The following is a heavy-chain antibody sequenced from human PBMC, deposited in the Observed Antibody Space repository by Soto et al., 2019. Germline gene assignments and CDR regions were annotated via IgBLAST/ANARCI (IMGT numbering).Heavy chain of an antibody. Sequence: SVKVSCKASGGTFSSYAISWVRQAPGQGLEWMGGIIPIFGTANYAQKFQGRVTITADESTSTAYMELSSLRSEDTAVYYCAREMDDILTGYYNYYFDFWGQGTLVSVSS. D-gene: IGHD3-9*01. J-gene: IGHJ4*02. V-gene: IGHV1-69*13. CDR2: IIPIFGTA. CDR3: AREMDDILTGYYNYYFDF. CDR1: GGTFSSYA.